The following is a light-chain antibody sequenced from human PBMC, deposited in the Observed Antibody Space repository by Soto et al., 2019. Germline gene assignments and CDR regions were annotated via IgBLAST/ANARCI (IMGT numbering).Light chain of an antibody. V-gene: IGKV3-15*01. CDR2: AAS. CDR1: PSVRSN. CDR3: QQYNEWPPFT. Sequence: ERLMTQSTTTLCVSPAEGSTLSCRASPSVRSNSAWSQQQPGQAPRLVLYAASTRATGTPDRFSGSVSGTEFTLTISSLQSEDFAVYYCQQYNEWPPFTFGQGTRLEI. J-gene: IGKJ5*01.